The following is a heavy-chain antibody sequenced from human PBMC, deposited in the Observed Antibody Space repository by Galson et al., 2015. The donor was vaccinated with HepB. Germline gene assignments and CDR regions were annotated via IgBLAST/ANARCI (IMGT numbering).Heavy chain of an antibody. J-gene: IGHJ3*02. D-gene: IGHD2-21*01. Sequence: SLRLSCAASGFTFSSYGMHWVRQAPGKGLEWVAVIWYDGSNKYYADSVKGRFTISRDNSKNTLYLQMNSLRAEDTAVYYCARGLYPIVLFDIWGQGTMVTVSS. CDR1: GFTFSSYG. CDR3: ARGLYPIVLFDI. V-gene: IGHV3-33*01. CDR2: IWYDGSNK.